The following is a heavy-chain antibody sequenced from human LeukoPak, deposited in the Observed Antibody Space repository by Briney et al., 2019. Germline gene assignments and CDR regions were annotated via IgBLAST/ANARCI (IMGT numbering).Heavy chain of an antibody. CDR3: AKDNVRGLDY. CDR1: GFSFNNYG. J-gene: IGHJ4*02. V-gene: IGHV3-30*18. CDR2: ISYDGSHK. Sequence: PGGSLRLSCAASGFSFNNYGMHWVRQAPGKGLEWVAVISYDGSHKYYADSVKGRFTISRDNSKTTLSLQMNNLRGEDTAVYYCAKDNVRGLDYWGQGTLVTVSS.